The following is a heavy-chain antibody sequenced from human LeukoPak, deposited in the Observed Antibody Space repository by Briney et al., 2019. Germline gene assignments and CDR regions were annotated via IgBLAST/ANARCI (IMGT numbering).Heavy chain of an antibody. V-gene: IGHV1-46*01. Sequence: GASVKVSCKASGYTFTSYYMHWVQQAPGRGLEWMGIINPSGGTTRYAQKFQGRVTMTRDTSTSTVYMELSSLRSEDTAVYYCARPECIAAAGTCAFDIWGQGTMVTVSS. CDR3: ARPECIAAAGTCAFDI. CDR1: GYTFTSYY. J-gene: IGHJ3*02. D-gene: IGHD6-13*01. CDR2: INPSGGTT.